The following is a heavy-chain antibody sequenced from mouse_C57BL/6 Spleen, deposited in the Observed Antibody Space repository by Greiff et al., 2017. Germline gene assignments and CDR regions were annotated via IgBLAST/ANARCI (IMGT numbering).Heavy chain of an antibody. CDR1: GYTFTSYW. Sequence: QVQLQQPGAELVKPGASVKLSCKASGYTFTSYWMHWVKQRPGQGLEWIGMIHPNSGSTNYNEKFKSKATLTVDKSSSTAYMQPSSLTSEDSAVYYCAPGGLDGSGTWFAYWGQGTLVTVSA. CDR3: APGGLDGSGTWFAY. D-gene: IGHD3-2*02. J-gene: IGHJ3*01. CDR2: IHPNSGST. V-gene: IGHV1-64*01.